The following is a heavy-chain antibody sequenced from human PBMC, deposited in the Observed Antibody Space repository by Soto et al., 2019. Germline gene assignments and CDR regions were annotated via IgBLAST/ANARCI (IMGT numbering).Heavy chain of an antibody. Sequence: GASVKVSCKASGYTFTSYAMHWVRQAPGQRLEWMGWINAGNGNTKYSQKFQGRVTITRDTSASTAYMELGSLRSEDTAVYYCARDRSYYDPFDYWGQGTLVTVSS. CDR1: GYTFTSYA. CDR3: ARDRSYYDPFDY. D-gene: IGHD1-26*01. V-gene: IGHV1-3*01. J-gene: IGHJ4*02. CDR2: INAGNGNT.